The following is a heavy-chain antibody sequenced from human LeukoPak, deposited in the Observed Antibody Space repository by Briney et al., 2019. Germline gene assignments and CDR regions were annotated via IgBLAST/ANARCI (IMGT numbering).Heavy chain of an antibody. CDR1: GGSFSGYY. V-gene: IGHV4-34*01. J-gene: IGHJ5*02. D-gene: IGHD6-19*01. Sequence: SETLSLTCAVYGGSFSGYYWSWIRQPPGKGLEWIGEINHSGSTNYNPSLKSRVTISVDTSKNQFSLKLSSVTAADTAVYYCAREGQWLPDWFDPWGQGTLVTVSS. CDR3: AREGQWLPDWFDP. CDR2: INHSGST.